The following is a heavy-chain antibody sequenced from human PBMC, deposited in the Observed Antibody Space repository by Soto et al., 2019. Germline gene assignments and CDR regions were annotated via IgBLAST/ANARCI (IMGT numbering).Heavy chain of an antibody. D-gene: IGHD1-26*01. Sequence: EVQLVESGGGLVRPGGSLRLSCAASGFTFSYYWMHWVRQAPGKGLVWVSRIHSDGSSTTYADFVKGRFIISRDNARNPGVLRMNSVRVEDTAVYYCGRGDRGAFDLWGQGTVVTVSS. CDR2: IHSDGSST. CDR3: GRGDRGAFDL. CDR1: GFTFSYYW. J-gene: IGHJ3*01. V-gene: IGHV3-74*01.